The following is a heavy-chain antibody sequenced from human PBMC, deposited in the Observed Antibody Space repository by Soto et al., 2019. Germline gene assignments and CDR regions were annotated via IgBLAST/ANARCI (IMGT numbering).Heavy chain of an antibody. CDR3: ARETVTSYNWKVYGKIYYYYGMDV. CDR2: IIPIFGTA. V-gene: IGHV1-69*13. J-gene: IGHJ6*02. Sequence: SVKVSCKASGGTFSSYAISWVRQAPGQGLEWMGGIIPIFGTANYAQKFQGRVTITADESTSTAYMELSSLRSEDTAVYYCARETVTSYNWKVYGKIYYYYGMDVWGQGTTVTVSS. D-gene: IGHD1-20*01. CDR1: GGTFSSYA.